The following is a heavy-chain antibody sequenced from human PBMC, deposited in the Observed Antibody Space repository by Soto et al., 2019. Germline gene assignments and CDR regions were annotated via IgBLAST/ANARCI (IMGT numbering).Heavy chain of an antibody. J-gene: IGHJ4*01. D-gene: IGHD3-10*01. Sequence: QVQLVQSGAEVKKPGASVKVSCKASGYTFTSYGISWVRQAPGQGLEWMGWISAYNGNTHYAQKLQGRVPMTTETSRGISYVELRSLRSDDTAVDYSARDNGSGSYTNDYWGQGTLVTVSS. V-gene: IGHV1-18*01. CDR2: ISAYNGNT. CDR1: GYTFTSYG. CDR3: ARDNGSGSYTNDY.